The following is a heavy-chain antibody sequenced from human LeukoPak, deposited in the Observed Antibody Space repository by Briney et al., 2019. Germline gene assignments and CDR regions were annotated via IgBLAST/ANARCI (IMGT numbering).Heavy chain of an antibody. Sequence: ASVKVSCKASGYTFTSYGISWVRQAPGQGLEWMGWISAYDGNTNYAQKLQGRVTMTTDTSTSTAYMELRSLRSDDTAVYYCARAEYCSSTSCYSGGRLYSSSAGDYWGQGTLVTVSS. D-gene: IGHD2-2*01. CDR3: ARAEYCSSTSCYSGGRLYSSSAGDY. CDR1: GYTFTSYG. V-gene: IGHV1-18*01. CDR2: ISAYDGNT. J-gene: IGHJ4*02.